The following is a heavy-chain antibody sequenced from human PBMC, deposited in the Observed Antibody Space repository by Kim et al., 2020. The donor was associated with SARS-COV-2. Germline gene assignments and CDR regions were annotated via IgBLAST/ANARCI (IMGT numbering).Heavy chain of an antibody. V-gene: IGHV1-18*04. CDR1: GYTFTSYG. J-gene: IGHJ5*02. CDR2: ISAYNGNT. Sequence: ASVKVSCKASGYTFTSYGISWVRQAPGQGLEWMGWISAYNGNTNYAQKLQGRVTMTTDTSTSTAYMELRSLRSDDTAVYYCARTAALHCSSTSCRNWFDPWGQGTLVTVSS. CDR3: ARTAALHCSSTSCRNWFDP. D-gene: IGHD2-2*01.